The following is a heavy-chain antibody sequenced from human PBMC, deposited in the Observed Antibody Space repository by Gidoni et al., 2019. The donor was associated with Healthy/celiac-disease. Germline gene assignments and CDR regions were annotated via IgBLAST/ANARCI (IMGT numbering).Heavy chain of an antibody. CDR3: ARDSSSSDYYYYGMDV. J-gene: IGHJ6*02. CDR1: GYSFPSYW. CDR2: IYPGDSDT. D-gene: IGHD6-6*01. V-gene: IGHV5-51*01. Sequence: EVQLVQSGAEVKKPGESLKISCKGSGYSFPSYWIGWVRQMPGKGLEWMGIIYPGDSDTRYSPSFQGQVTISADKSISTAYLQWSSLKASDTAMYYCARDSSSSDYYYYGMDVWGQGTTVTVSS.